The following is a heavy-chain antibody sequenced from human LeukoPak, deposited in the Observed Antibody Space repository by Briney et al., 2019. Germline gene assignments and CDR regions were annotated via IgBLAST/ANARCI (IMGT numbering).Heavy chain of an antibody. Sequence: PGGSLRLSCAASGFTFSSYWTHWVRQAPGKGLVWVSRINSDGSSTSYADSVKGRFTISRDNAKNTLYLQMNSLRAEDTAVYYCARDPYYYDSSGYYRDDYFDYWGQGTLVTVSS. V-gene: IGHV3-74*01. CDR3: ARDPYYYDSSGYYRDDYFDY. J-gene: IGHJ4*02. CDR1: GFTFSSYW. D-gene: IGHD3-22*01. CDR2: INSDGSST.